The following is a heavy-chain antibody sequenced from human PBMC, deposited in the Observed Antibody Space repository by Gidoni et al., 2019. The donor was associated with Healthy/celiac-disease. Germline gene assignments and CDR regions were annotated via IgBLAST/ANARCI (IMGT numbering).Heavy chain of an antibody. CDR2: INHSGSA. V-gene: IGHV4-34*01. D-gene: IGHD3-22*01. J-gene: IGHJ4*02. CDR3: ARGFRNYYDSRVYSGYFDY. Sequence: PEWIGEINHSGSANYSPSLKSLVTISLDTSKNQFSLKLSSVTAADTAVYYCARGFRNYYDSRVYSGYFDYWGQGTLVTVSS.